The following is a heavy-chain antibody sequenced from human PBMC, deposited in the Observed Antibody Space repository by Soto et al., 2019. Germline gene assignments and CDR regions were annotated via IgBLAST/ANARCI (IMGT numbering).Heavy chain of an antibody. V-gene: IGHV1-69*01. CDR3: ASQVTYYYDSSPLGHYYYGMDV. CDR1: GGTFSSYA. Sequence: QVQLVQSGAEVKKPGSSVKVSCTASGGTFSSYAISWVRQAPEQGLEWMGGIIPIFGTANYAQKVQGRGTITADESTSTAYKELSSLRSEDTAVYYCASQVTYYYDSSPLGHYYYGMDVWGQGTTVNVSS. CDR2: IIPIFGTA. J-gene: IGHJ6*02. D-gene: IGHD3-22*01.